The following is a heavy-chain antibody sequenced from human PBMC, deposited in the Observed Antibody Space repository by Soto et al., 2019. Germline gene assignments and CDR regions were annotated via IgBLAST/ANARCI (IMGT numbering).Heavy chain of an antibody. J-gene: IGHJ4*02. Sequence: EVQLVQSGGGLVKPGGSLRLYCAASGFTFRPYSMNWVRQAPGKGLEWVSSISSRSTYIYYADSVKGRVTISRDNAKNSLYLQMNSLRAEDTAVYYCASGVDDREMARSYGVHYWGQGTLVTVSS. CDR1: GFTFRPYS. CDR3: ASGVDDREMARSYGVHY. V-gene: IGHV3-21*01. D-gene: IGHD2-8*01. CDR2: ISSRSTYI.